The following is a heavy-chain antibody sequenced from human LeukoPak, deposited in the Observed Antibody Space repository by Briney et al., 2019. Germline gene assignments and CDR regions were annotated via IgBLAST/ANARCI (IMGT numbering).Heavy chain of an antibody. V-gene: IGHV4-39*07. J-gene: IGHJ5*02. D-gene: IGHD6-13*01. CDR1: GGSISISNYY. CDR2: MSYSGRT. CDR3: AKIFSGIAAAGTVLGWFDP. Sequence: SETLSLTCTVSGGSISISNYYWGWIRQPPGKGLEWIGSMSYSGRTYYNPSLKTRVTVSLDTSKNQFSLNLISVTAADTAVYYCAKIFSGIAAAGTVLGWFDPWGQGTLVTVSS.